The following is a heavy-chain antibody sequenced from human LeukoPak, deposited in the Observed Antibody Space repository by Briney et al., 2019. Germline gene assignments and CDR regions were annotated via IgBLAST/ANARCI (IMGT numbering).Heavy chain of an antibody. D-gene: IGHD3-22*01. Sequence: GGSLRLSCAASGFTFSSYSMNWVRQAPGKGLEWVSYISSSSSTIYYADSVKGRFTISRDNAKNSLYLQMNSLGAEDTAVYYCARTARYYDSSGPNAFDIWGQGTMVTVSS. CDR3: ARTARYYDSSGPNAFDI. CDR2: ISSSSSTI. CDR1: GFTFSSYS. V-gene: IGHV3-48*01. J-gene: IGHJ3*02.